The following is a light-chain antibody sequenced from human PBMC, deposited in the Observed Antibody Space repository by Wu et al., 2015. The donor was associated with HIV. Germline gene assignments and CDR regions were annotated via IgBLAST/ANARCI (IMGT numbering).Light chain of an antibody. CDR3: QQLNSFPLT. J-gene: IGKJ5*01. V-gene: IGKV1-9*01. Sequence: QLTQSPSSLSASIGDRVNITCRASQNIFTYLAWYQQTPGKAPRVLIYDASTLQSGVSSRFSGSGSGAEFTLTISGLQREDFAIYFCQQLNSFPLTFGQGSRLEI. CDR2: DAS. CDR1: QNIFTY.